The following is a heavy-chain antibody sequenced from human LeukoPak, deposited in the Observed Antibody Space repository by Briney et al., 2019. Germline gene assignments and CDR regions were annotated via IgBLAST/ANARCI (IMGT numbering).Heavy chain of an antibody. CDR2: ISYDGSNK. D-gene: IGHD3-10*01. V-gene: IGHV3-30*18. CDR1: GFTFSSYG. Sequence: GRSLRLSCAASGFTFSSYGMHWVRQAPGKGLEWVAVISYDGSNKYYADSVKGRFTISRDNSKNTLYLQMNSLRAEDTAVYYCAKGHYYGSGSHVDYWGQGTLVTVSS. J-gene: IGHJ4*02. CDR3: AKGHYYGSGSHVDY.